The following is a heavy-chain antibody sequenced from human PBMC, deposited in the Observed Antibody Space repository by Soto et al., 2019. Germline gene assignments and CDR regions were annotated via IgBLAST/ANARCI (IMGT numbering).Heavy chain of an antibody. CDR1: GASISSRDYY. D-gene: IGHD2-2*01. V-gene: IGHV4-39*01. Sequence: SETLSLTCSVSGASISSRDYYWGWIRQTPGKGLEWIGNIDYNGVTYYNPSLKSRVTVSKDTSKNQFSLKVASVTAADTAIYYCGRVMIGTSRHTDSDYWGQGTQVSVSS. J-gene: IGHJ4*02. CDR3: GRVMIGTSRHTDSDY. CDR2: IDYNGVT.